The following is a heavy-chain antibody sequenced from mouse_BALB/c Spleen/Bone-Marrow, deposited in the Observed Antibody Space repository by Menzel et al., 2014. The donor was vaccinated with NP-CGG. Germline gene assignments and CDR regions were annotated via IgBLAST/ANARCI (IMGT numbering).Heavy chain of an antibody. Sequence: EVMLVESGPSLVEPSQTLSLTCSVTGDSITGGYWNWIREFPGNKLEYMGYISYSGSTYYSPSLKSRVSITRDTSKNQYYLQLNSVTTEDAATYYCATYDGYYFDYWGQGTTLTVSS. CDR3: ATYDGYYFDY. V-gene: IGHV3-8*02. J-gene: IGHJ2*01. CDR1: GDSITGGY. CDR2: ISYSGST. D-gene: IGHD2-3*01.